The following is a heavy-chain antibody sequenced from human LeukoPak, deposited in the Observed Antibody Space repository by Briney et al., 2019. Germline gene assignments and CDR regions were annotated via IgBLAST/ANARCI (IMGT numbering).Heavy chain of an antibody. J-gene: IGHJ4*02. D-gene: IGHD3-10*01. CDR3: ARGGRITMVRGGHPYYFDY. V-gene: IGHV4-34*01. Sequence: SETLSLTCAVYGGSFSGYYWSWIRQPPGKGLEWIGEINHSGSTNYNPSLKSRVAISVDTSKNQFSLQLSSVTAADTAVYYCARGGRITMVRGGHPYYFDYWGQGTLVTVSS. CDR2: INHSGST. CDR1: GGSFSGYY.